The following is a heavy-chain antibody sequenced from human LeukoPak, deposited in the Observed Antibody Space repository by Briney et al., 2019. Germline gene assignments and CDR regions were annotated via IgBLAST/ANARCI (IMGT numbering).Heavy chain of an antibody. J-gene: IGHJ6*03. CDR1: GFTFSSYS. Sequence: GGSLRLSCAASGFTFSSYSMNWVRQAPGKGLEWVSYISISSSTIYYADSVKGRFTISRDNAKNSLYLQMNSLRAEDTAVYYCARGFYDILTGYMYYYMDVWGKGTTVTVSS. CDR3: ARGFYDILTGYMYYYMDV. D-gene: IGHD3-9*01. V-gene: IGHV3-48*04. CDR2: ISISSSTI.